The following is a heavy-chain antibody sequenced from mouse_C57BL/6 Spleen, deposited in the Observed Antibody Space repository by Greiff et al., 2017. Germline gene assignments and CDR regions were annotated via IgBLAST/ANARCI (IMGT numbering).Heavy chain of an antibody. Sequence: QVQLQQPGAELVKPGASVKLSCKASGYTFTSYWMHWVKQRPGRGLEWIGRIDPNSGGTNYNQKFKSKATLTVDKSSSTAYLQLSNLTAEDAAVYDGASACALDYWGQGTTLTVSS. CDR1: GYTFTSYW. D-gene: IGHD6-1*01. V-gene: IGHV1-72*01. CDR3: ASACALDY. CDR2: IDPNSGGT. J-gene: IGHJ2*01.